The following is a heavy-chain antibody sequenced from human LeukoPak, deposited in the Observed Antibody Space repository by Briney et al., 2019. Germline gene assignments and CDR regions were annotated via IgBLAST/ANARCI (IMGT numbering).Heavy chain of an antibody. D-gene: IGHD1-26*01. J-gene: IGHJ3*02. CDR2: FDPEDGET. CDR1: GYTLTELS. CDR3: ATRGELLPQYAFDI. Sequence: ASVKVSCKVSGYTLTELSMHWVRQAPGKGLEWMGGFDPEDGETIYAQKFQGRVTMTEDTSTDTAYMELSSLRSEDTAVYYCATRGELLPQYAFDIWGQGTMVTVSS. V-gene: IGHV1-24*01.